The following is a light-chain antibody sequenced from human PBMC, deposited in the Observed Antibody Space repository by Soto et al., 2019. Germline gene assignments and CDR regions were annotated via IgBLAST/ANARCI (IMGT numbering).Light chain of an antibody. Sequence: QPVLTQPPSVSGAPGQRVTISCTGNNSNLGAGYDVHWYQQLPGAAPKLVVFGNRNRPSGVPERFSGSKSGTSASLAITGLQAEDEADYYCQAYDSTLSARYVFGTGTKLTVL. J-gene: IGLJ1*01. CDR3: QAYDSTLSARYV. V-gene: IGLV1-40*01. CDR2: GNR. CDR1: NSNLGAGYD.